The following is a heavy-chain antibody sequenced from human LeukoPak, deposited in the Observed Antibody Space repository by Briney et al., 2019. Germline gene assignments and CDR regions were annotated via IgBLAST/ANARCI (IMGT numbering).Heavy chain of an antibody. J-gene: IGHJ4*02. CDR2: IYAGNSDA. CDR3: AIINHPDGRVY. CDR1: GYPFTTSW. D-gene: IGHD5-24*01. V-gene: IGHV5-51*01. Sequence: GESLKISCQGFGYPFTTSWIGWVRQLPGKGLEWTAIIYAGNSDAKYSPSFQGQVSISTDRSISTAYLHWSSLKASDTAIYYCAIINHPDGRVYWGQGTLVTVSS.